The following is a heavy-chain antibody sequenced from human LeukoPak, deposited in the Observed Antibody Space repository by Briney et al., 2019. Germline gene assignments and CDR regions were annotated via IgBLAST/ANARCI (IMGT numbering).Heavy chain of an antibody. V-gene: IGHV4-59*01. CDR2: IYYSGST. J-gene: IGHJ4*02. CDR1: GGSISSYY. Sequence: SETLSLTCTVSGGSISSYYWSWIRQPPGKGLEWIGYIYYSGSTNYNPSLKSRVTISVDTSKSQFSLKLSSVTAADTAVYYCARGVAVAGTFDYWGQGTLVTVSS. D-gene: IGHD6-19*01. CDR3: ARGVAVAGTFDY.